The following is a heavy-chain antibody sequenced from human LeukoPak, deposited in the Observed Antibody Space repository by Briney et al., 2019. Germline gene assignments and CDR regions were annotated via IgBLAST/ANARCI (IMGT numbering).Heavy chain of an antibody. CDR3: ARDPINMPTAGNGFDY. V-gene: IGHV3-66*01. CDR1: GFTFNNAW. J-gene: IGHJ4*02. CDR2: IFPSGGEI. Sequence: GGSLRLSCAASGFTFNNAWMSWVRQAPGKGLEWVSSIFPSGGEIHYADSVRGRFTISRDNSKSTLSLQMNSLRAEDTALYYCARDPINMPTAGNGFDYWGQGTLVTVPS. D-gene: IGHD6-13*01.